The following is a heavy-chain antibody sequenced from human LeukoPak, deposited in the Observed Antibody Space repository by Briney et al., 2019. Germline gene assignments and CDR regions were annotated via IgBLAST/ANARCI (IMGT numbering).Heavy chain of an antibody. CDR2: INHSRST. Sequence: SETLSLTCAVYGGSFSGYYWSWIRQPPGKGLEWIGEINHSRSTNYNPSLKSRVTISVDTSKNQFSLKLTSVTAADTAVYYCAKTGSSIAARPPDYWGQGTLVIVSS. D-gene: IGHD6-6*01. CDR3: AKTGSSIAARPPDY. V-gene: IGHV4-34*01. CDR1: GGSFSGYY. J-gene: IGHJ4*02.